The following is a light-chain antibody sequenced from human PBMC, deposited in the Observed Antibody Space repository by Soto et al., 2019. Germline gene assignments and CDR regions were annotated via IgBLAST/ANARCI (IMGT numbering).Light chain of an antibody. CDR3: QQYDISLLT. Sequence: EIVLTQSPGTLSLSPGERATLSCRASQIVSSSYLAWYQQKPGQAPRLLIYGASSRATGIPDKFSGSGSGTDFTLTISRLEPEDFAVYYCQQYDISLLTFGGGTKVEIK. J-gene: IGKJ4*01. V-gene: IGKV3-20*01. CDR2: GAS. CDR1: QIVSSSY.